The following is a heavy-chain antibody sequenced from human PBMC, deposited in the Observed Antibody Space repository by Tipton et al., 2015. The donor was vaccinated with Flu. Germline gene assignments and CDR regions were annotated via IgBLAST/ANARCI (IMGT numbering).Heavy chain of an antibody. V-gene: IGHV4-38-2*01. CDR3: ARRDFSNYVSDPKIWFVR. CDR1: GDYISSDYF. CDR2: IHRSGST. D-gene: IGHD4-11*01. J-gene: IGHJ5*02. Sequence: TLSLTCAVSGDYISSDYFWDWIRQPPGKGLEWIATIHRSGSTKYNPSLKSRVTISVDTSKNQFSLEMRSVTAADMAVYYCARRDFSNYVSDPKIWFVRWGQGTLVTVSA.